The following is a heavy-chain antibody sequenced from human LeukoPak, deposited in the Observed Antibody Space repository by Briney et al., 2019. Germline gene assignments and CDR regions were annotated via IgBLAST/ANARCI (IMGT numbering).Heavy chain of an antibody. CDR2: IYYSGST. CDR3: ARATYDSSGITTCWFDP. D-gene: IGHD3-22*01. Sequence: SETLSLTCTVSGGSISSYYWSWIRQPPGKGLEWIGYIYYSGSTNCNPSLKSRVTISVDTSKNQFSLKLSSVTAADTAVYYCARATYDSSGITTCWFDPWGQGTLVTVSS. CDR1: GGSISSYY. J-gene: IGHJ5*02. V-gene: IGHV4-59*01.